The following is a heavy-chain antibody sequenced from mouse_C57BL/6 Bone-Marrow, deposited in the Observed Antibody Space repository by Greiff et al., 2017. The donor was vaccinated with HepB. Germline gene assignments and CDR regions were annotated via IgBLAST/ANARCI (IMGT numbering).Heavy chain of an antibody. CDR1: GYTFTSYG. D-gene: IGHD4-1*01. Sequence: VQLQQSGAELARPGASVKLSCKASGYTFTSYGISWVKQRTGQGLDWIGEIYPRSGNTYYNEKFKGKATLTADKSSSTAYMELRSLTSEDSAVYFCARAGAYWGQGTLVTVSA. CDR3: ARAGAY. V-gene: IGHV1-81*01. CDR2: IYPRSGNT. J-gene: IGHJ3*01.